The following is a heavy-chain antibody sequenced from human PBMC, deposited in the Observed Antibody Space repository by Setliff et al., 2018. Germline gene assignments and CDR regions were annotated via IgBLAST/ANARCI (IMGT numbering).Heavy chain of an antibody. V-gene: IGHV4-39*07. Sequence: LSLTCTVSGGSVSNSGLFWGWLRQAPGKGLEWIGNIYFGGNTYFNPSFKSRVTISADTSKNQFSLKLKSVTAADTAVYYCARAPGRNIRGDYWGQGALVTVSS. CDR2: IYFGGNT. D-gene: IGHD3-10*01. CDR3: ARAPGRNIRGDY. J-gene: IGHJ4*02. CDR1: GGSVSNSGLF.